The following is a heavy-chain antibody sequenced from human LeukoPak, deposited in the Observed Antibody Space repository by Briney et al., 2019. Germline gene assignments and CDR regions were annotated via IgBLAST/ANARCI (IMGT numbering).Heavy chain of an antibody. CDR2: ISGSGGAT. Sequence: GGSLRLSCAASGFTFSSSAMSWVRQAPGKGLEWVSGISGSGGATYYADSVKGRFTISRDDPHNTLYLQMNTLRAEDTAVYYCARDFDYGSGTFDYWGQGTLVTVSS. J-gene: IGHJ4*02. CDR3: ARDFDYGSGTFDY. V-gene: IGHV3-23*01. D-gene: IGHD3-10*01. CDR1: GFTFSSSA.